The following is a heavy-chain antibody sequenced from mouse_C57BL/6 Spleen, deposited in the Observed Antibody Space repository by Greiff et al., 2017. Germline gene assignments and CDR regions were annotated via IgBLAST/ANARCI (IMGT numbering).Heavy chain of an antibody. V-gene: IGHV1-64*01. CDR2: IHPNSGST. CDR3: AREGKTGPAWFAY. Sequence: QVQLQQPGAELVKPGASVKLSCKASGYTFTSYWMHWVKQRPGQGLEWIGMIHPNSGSTNYNEKFKSKATLTVDKSSSTAYMQLSSLTSEDSAVYYCAREGKTGPAWFAYWGQGTLVTVSA. D-gene: IGHD3-3*01. J-gene: IGHJ3*01. CDR1: GYTFTSYW.